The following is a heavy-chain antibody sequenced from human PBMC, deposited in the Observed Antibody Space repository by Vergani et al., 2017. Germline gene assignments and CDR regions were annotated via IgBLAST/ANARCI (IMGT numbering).Heavy chain of an antibody. V-gene: IGHV4-34*01. J-gene: IGHJ4*02. CDR2: INHSGST. CDR3: ARGLGIAARNFDY. Sequence: QVQLQQWGAGLLKPSETLSLTCAVYGGSFRGYYWSWIRQPPGKGLEWIGEINHSGSTNYNPSLKSRVTISVDTSKNQFSLKLSSVTAADTAVYYCARGLGIAARNFDYWGQGTLVTVSS. D-gene: IGHD6-6*01. CDR1: GGSFRGYY.